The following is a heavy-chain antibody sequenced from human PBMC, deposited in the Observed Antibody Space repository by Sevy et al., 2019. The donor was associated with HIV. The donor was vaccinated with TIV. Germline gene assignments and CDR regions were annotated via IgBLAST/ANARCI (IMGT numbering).Heavy chain of an antibody. CDR3: AKDQAVGATGDDY. D-gene: IGHD1-26*01. CDR2: IGYDGSNK. Sequence: GGSLRLSCAASGFTFSSYGMHWVRQAPGKGLEWVAFIGYDGSNKYYADSVKGRFTISRDNSKNTLYLQMNSLRAEDTAVYYCAKDQAVGATGDDYWGQGTLVTVSS. J-gene: IGHJ4*02. V-gene: IGHV3-30*02. CDR1: GFTFSSYG.